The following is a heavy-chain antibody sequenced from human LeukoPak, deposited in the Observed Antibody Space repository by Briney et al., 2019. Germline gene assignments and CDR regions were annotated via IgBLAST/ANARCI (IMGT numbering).Heavy chain of an antibody. CDR1: GGSISSYY. CDR2: IYYSGST. Sequence: PSETLSLTCTVSGGSISSYYWSWIRQPPGKGLEWIGYIYYSGSTNYNPSLKSRVTISVDTSKNQFSLKLSSVTAADTAVYYCATSYSNYTPYFDYWGQGTLVTVSS. CDR3: ATSYSNYTPYFDY. D-gene: IGHD4-4*01. V-gene: IGHV4-59*01. J-gene: IGHJ4*02.